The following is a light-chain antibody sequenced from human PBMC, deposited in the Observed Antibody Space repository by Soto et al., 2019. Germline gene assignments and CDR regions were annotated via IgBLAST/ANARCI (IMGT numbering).Light chain of an antibody. CDR2: DAS. Sequence: EIVLTQSPATLSLSPGERATLSCRASQSITIYLAWYQQKPGQAPRLLIYDASNRATGIPARFSGSGSGTDFTLTISSLEPDDFEVYYCQQRADWPITFGQGTRLEIK. V-gene: IGKV3-11*01. J-gene: IGKJ5*01. CDR1: QSITIY. CDR3: QQRADWPIT.